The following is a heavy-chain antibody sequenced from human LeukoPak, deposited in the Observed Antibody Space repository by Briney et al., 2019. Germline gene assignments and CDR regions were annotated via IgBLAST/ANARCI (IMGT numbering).Heavy chain of an antibody. Sequence: SVKVSCKASGGTFSSYAISWVRQAPGQGLEWMGGIIPIFGTANYAQKFQGRVTITTGESTSTAYMELSSLRSEDTAVYYCAREVLGAAGSYHTLDAFDIWGQGTMVTVSS. CDR3: AREVLGAAGSYHTLDAFDI. D-gene: IGHD6-13*01. V-gene: IGHV1-69*05. J-gene: IGHJ3*02. CDR2: IIPIFGTA. CDR1: GGTFSSYA.